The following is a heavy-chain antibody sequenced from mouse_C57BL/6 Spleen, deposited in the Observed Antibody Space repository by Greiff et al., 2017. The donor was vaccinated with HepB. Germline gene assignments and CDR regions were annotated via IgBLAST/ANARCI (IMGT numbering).Heavy chain of an antibody. J-gene: IGHJ4*01. CDR2: ISSGGSYT. CDR1: GFTFSSYG. D-gene: IGHD1-1*01. Sequence: EVKLVESGGDLVKPGGSLKLSCAASGFTFSSYGMSWVRQTPDKRLEWVATISSGGSYTYYPESVKGRITISRDNAKNTLYLQMSSLKSEDTAMYYCARHETVVATRDAMDYWGQGTSVTVSS. V-gene: IGHV5-6*02. CDR3: ARHETVVATRDAMDY.